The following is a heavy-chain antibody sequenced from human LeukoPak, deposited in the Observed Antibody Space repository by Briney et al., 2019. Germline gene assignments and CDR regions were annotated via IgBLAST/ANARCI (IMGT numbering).Heavy chain of an antibody. CDR2: INHSGST. J-gene: IGHJ4*02. Sequence: SETLSLTCAVYGGSFSGYYWSWIRQPPGKGLEWIGEINHSGSTNYNPPLKSRVTISVDTSKDQFSLKLSSVTAADTAVYYCARHLLLTRGPYYYGSGSYARFDYWGQGTLVTVSS. D-gene: IGHD3-10*01. CDR1: GGSFSGYY. V-gene: IGHV4-34*01. CDR3: ARHLLLTRGPYYYGSGSYARFDY.